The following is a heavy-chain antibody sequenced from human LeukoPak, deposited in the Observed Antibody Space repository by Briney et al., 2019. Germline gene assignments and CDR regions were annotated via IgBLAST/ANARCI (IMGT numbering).Heavy chain of an antibody. CDR1: GGSISSYY. CDR3: VREVAARAFDI. Sequence: SETLSLTCTDSGGSISSYYWSWIRQPPGKGLEWIGYIYYSGGITNYNPSLKSRVTISVDTSKNQFSLKLSSVTAADTAVYYCVREVAARAFDIWGQGTMVTVSS. J-gene: IGHJ3*02. D-gene: IGHD6-6*01. V-gene: IGHV4-59*01. CDR2: IYYSGGIT.